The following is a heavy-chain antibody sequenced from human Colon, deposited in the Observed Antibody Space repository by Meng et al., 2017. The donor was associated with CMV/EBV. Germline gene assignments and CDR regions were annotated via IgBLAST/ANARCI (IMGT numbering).Heavy chain of an antibody. V-gene: IGHV3-74*01. D-gene: IGHD6-13*01. J-gene: IGHJ4*02. CDR3: ARAATAGKWMLGH. CDR1: GIIFRSYW. CDR2: INTDGTGI. Sequence: CEVSGIIFRSYWMHWVRQVPGGGLELVARINTDGTGISYADSVKGRFTVSRDNDKSAAFLQMSSLRVEDTGVYYCARAATAGKWMLGHWGQGTLVTVSS.